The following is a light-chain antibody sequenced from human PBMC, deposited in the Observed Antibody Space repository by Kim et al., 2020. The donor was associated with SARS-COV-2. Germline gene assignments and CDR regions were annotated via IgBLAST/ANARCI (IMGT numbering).Light chain of an antibody. CDR2: DSN. V-gene: IGLV1-51*01. Sequence: GQKVTLSCSGSSSNIGSNYVSWYQQLPGTTPKLVIYDSNKRPSGIPDRFSASQSGTSATLDITGLQTGDEADYYCGTWDSSLSAGVFGGGTQLTVL. CDR3: GTWDSSLSAGV. CDR1: SSNIGSNY. J-gene: IGLJ3*02.